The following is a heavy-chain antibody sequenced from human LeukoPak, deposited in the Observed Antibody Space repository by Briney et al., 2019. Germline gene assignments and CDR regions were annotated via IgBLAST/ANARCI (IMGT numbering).Heavy chain of an antibody. J-gene: IGHJ4*02. V-gene: IGHV1-46*01. CDR2: FNPSGRSA. Sequence: ASVKVSCKASGYTFTRYYLHWVRQAPGQGLEWMGIFNPSGRSANYAQTFQGRVTMTRDTSTSTAYMELSSLRSEDTAVYYCTRGEEGVPGAFDYWGQGTLVTVSS. CDR3: TRGEEGVPGAFDY. CDR1: GYTFTRYY. D-gene: IGHD3-3*01.